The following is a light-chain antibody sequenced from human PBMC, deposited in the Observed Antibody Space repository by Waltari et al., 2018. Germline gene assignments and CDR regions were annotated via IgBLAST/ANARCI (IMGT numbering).Light chain of an antibody. CDR3: QKYDNLPL. CDR1: QDIRNH. CDR2: DAS. J-gene: IGKJ4*01. V-gene: IGKV1-33*01. Sequence: DIQMTQSPSSLSASIGDSVTITCQASQDIRNHLHWYQQKPGRAPKLLIYDASNLQTGVPSRFSGSGSATHFTFTISSLQPEDIATYYCQKYDNLPLFGGGSKVEI.